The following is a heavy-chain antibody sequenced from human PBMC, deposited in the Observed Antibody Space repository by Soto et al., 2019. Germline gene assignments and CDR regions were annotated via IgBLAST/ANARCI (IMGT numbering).Heavy chain of an antibody. CDR3: ARVPTVYNWFDP. Sequence: SETLSLTCTVSGGSISSGGYYWCWIRQHPGKGLEWIGYIYYSGSTYYNPSLKSRVTISVDTSKNQFSLKLSSVTAADTAVYYCARVPTVYNWFDPWGQGTLVTVSS. D-gene: IGHD4-17*01. J-gene: IGHJ5*02. V-gene: IGHV4-31*03. CDR1: GGSISSGGYY. CDR2: IYYSGST.